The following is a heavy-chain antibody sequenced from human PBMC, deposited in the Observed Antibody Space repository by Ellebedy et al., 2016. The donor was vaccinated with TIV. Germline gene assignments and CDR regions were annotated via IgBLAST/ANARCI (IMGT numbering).Heavy chain of an antibody. CDR1: GFTVSNNY. Sequence: PGGSLRLSCAASGFTVSNNYMSWVRQAPGKGLEWVSLIYSGGKTSYADSVKGRSTISRDNSKNTGYLQINSLRAEDTAVYYCARVKCAYYGSSLDDWGQGTLVTVSS. D-gene: IGHD3-10*01. V-gene: IGHV3-53*01. CDR2: IYSGGKT. CDR3: ARVKCAYYGSSLDD. J-gene: IGHJ4*02.